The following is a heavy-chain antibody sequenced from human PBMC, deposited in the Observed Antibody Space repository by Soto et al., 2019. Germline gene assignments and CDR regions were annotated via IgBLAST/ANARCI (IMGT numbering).Heavy chain of an antibody. CDR1: GFTFSSYG. CDR2: ISYDGSNK. Sequence: PGGSLRLSCAASGFTFSSYGMHWVRQAPGKGLEWVAVISYDGSNKYYADSVKGRFTISRDNSKNTLYLQMNSLRAEDTALYYCARGTYSDSSGADSWGQGTLVTVSS. D-gene: IGHD3-22*01. CDR3: ARGTYSDSSGADS. V-gene: IGHV3-30*03. J-gene: IGHJ5*01.